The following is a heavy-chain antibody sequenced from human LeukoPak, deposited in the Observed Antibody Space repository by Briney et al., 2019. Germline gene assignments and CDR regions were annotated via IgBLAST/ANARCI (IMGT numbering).Heavy chain of an antibody. Sequence: PGGSLRLSCAASGFTFSNYAMNWVRQAPGKGLEWVSTITSGENTYYADSVKGRFTISRDNSKNTLYLQMNSLRAEDTAVYYCARGGPAAGRFDYWGQGTLVTVSS. V-gene: IGHV3-23*01. CDR3: ARGGPAAGRFDY. J-gene: IGHJ4*02. D-gene: IGHD6-13*01. CDR1: GFTFSNYA. CDR2: ITSGENT.